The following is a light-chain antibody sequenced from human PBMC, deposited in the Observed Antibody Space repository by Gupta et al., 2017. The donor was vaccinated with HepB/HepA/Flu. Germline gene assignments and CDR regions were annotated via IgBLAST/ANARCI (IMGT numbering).Light chain of an antibody. CDR3: QQYDSNPPCS. V-gene: IGKV4-1*01. CDR1: QSVLYSSNNKNY. J-gene: IGKJ2*04. CDR2: WAP. Sequence: DILMTHSPDSLAVSLGERATINCKSSQSVLYSSNNKNYLAWYQQKPGQPPKLLIYWAPTREAGVTDRFSGSGSGIDVTLTISSRQEEDVAVYYCQQYDSNPPCSFGQGTKLEIK.